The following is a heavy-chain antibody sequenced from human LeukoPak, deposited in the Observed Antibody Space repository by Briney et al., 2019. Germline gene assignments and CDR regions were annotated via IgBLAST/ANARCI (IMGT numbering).Heavy chain of an antibody. V-gene: IGHV3-23*01. CDR1: GFTFSSYA. CDR2: ISGYGEYT. D-gene: IGHD3-22*01. J-gene: IGHJ4*02. Sequence: GGSLRLSCAASGFTFSSYAMSWVRQAPGKGLEWASSISGYGEYTFYADSVKGRFAISRDNSKNTLYLQMNSLRAEDTAVYYCAKDRYYYDSSGYYYPFDYWGQGTLVTVSS. CDR3: AKDRYYYDSSGYYYPFDY.